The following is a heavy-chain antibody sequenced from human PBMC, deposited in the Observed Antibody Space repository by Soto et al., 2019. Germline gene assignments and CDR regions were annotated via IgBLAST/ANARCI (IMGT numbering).Heavy chain of an antibody. CDR2: ISAYNGNT. CDR1: GYTFTSYG. J-gene: IGHJ3*02. D-gene: IGHD3-22*01. Sequence: ASVKVSCKASGYTFTSYGISWVRQAPGQGLEWMGWISAYNGNTNYAQKLQGRVTMTTDTSTSTAYMELRSLRPDDTAVYYCARGAYYDSSGYYDAFDIWGQGTMVTVSS. CDR3: ARGAYYDSSGYYDAFDI. V-gene: IGHV1-18*01.